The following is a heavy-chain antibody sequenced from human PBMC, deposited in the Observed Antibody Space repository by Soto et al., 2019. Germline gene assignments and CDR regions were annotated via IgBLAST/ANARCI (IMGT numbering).Heavy chain of an antibody. Sequence: TVGSLRLSCAASGFTFSSCAMTWVRQAPGMGLQWVSAISDSGGRTYYADSVRGRFTISRDNSKNTLYLQLNSLGAEDTAVYYCAKDKPAAGSQWLVPIWGRGTLVTVSS. CDR2: ISDSGGRT. J-gene: IGHJ4*02. CDR3: AKDKPAAGSQWLVPI. CDR1: GFTFSSCA. D-gene: IGHD6-19*01. V-gene: IGHV3-23*01.